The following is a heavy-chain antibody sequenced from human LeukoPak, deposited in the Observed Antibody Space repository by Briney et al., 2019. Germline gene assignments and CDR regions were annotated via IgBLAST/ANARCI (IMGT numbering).Heavy chain of an antibody. Sequence: ASVKVSCKASGYTFTGYYMHWVRQAPGQGLEWMGWINPNSGGTNYAQKFQGRVTMTRDTSISTAYMELSRLRSDDTAVYYCAAMIVVAPAAIYDDAFDIWGQGTMVTVSS. CDR1: GYTFTGYY. CDR2: INPNSGGT. CDR3: AAMIVVAPAAIYDDAFDI. V-gene: IGHV1-2*02. D-gene: IGHD2-2*02. J-gene: IGHJ3*02.